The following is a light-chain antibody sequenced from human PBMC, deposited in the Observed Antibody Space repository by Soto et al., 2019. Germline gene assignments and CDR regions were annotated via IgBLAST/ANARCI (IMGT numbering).Light chain of an antibody. J-gene: IGKJ4*01. CDR2: AAS. Sequence: IPLTQSPSSLSASVGDRVTITCRASQGISSYLAWYQQESGKAPKLLIYAASTLQSGVPSRFSGGGSGTDFTLTISSLQPEDFVTYYCQQLNSYPLTFGGGTKVEIK. CDR1: QGISSY. CDR3: QQLNSYPLT. V-gene: IGKV1-9*01.